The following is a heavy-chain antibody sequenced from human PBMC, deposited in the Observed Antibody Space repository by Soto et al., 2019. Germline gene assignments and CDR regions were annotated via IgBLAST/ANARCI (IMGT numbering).Heavy chain of an antibody. V-gene: IGHV5-51*01. D-gene: IGHD6-6*01. Sequence: GESLKISCKASGYSFSSYCIGWVRQMPWKGLEWMGIIYPGDSETRYSPSFQGQVTISADKSIRTAYLQWSSLKASDTAMYYCAATLDYSSSHYHYYVMDVWGQGTTVPVSS. J-gene: IGHJ6*02. CDR2: IYPGDSET. CDR3: AATLDYSSSHYHYYVMDV. CDR1: GYSFSSYC.